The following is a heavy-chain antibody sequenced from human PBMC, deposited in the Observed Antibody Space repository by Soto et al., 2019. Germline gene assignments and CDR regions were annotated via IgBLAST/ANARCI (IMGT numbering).Heavy chain of an antibody. D-gene: IGHD1-26*01. CDR3: AKDRRADWESYYYYAMDV. CDR2: IIPIYGTA. CDR1: GGVFGSFS. Sequence: QVQLVQSGAEVRKPGSSVKVSCKASGGVFGSFSITWVRQAPRQGLEWIGGIIPIYGTANYAQNFQGRVTITADAATSTSYGEVSSLGSEDTAVYYCAKDRRADWESYYYYAMDVWGQGTTVIVSS. J-gene: IGHJ6*02. V-gene: IGHV1-69*01.